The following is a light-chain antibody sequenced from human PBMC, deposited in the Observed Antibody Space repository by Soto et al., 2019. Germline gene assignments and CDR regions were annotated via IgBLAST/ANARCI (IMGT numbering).Light chain of an antibody. CDR2: GAS. CDR3: QQRGSWPIT. J-gene: IGKJ5*01. Sequence: EILMTHSPSTLSVSPGEIATLACGASQSVSSNLAWYRQKPGQAPRLLIYGASNRATGIPARFSGSGSGTDFTLTISSLAPEDFAVYYCQQRGSWPITFGQGTRLEIK. CDR1: QSVSSN. V-gene: IGKV3-11*01.